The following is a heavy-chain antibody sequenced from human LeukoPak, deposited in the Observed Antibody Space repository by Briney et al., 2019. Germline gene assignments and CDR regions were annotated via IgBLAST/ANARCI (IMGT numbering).Heavy chain of an antibody. CDR1: GGSISSYY. J-gene: IGHJ5*02. V-gene: IGHV4-59*01. D-gene: IGHD6-6*01. CDR2: IYYSGST. Sequence: SETLSLTCTVSGGSISSYYWSWIRQPPGKGLEWIGYIYYSGSTNYNPSLKGRVTISVDTSKNQFSLKLSSVTAADTAVYYCARKKQLAGVGRWFDPWGQGTLVTVSS. CDR3: ARKKQLAGVGRWFDP.